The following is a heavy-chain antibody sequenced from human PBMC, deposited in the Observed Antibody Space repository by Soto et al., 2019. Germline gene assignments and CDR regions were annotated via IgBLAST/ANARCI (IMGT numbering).Heavy chain of an antibody. J-gene: IGHJ5*02. CDR1: GFDSSDDS. CDR3: ARVTRYTYSNYDWLDP. V-gene: IGHV3-11*01. D-gene: IGHD4-4*01. Sequence: HVELVESGGGLVTPGGSLRLSCAASGFDSSDDSMTWIRQAPGKGLEWVSYISQSGGTTYYADSVKGRFAVSRDDAKNSLYLQMDSLRVEDTAVYYCARVTRYTYSNYDWLDPWGQGTLVTVSS. CDR2: ISQSGGTT.